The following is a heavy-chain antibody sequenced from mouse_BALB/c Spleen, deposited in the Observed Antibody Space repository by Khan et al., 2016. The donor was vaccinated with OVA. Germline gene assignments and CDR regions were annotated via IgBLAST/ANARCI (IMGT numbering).Heavy chain of an antibody. CDR1: GYTFTDFY. CDR3: ARSSFYPFYFDY. D-gene: IGHD2-1*01. CDR2: IYPGSGNP. V-gene: IGHV1-84*02. J-gene: IGHJ2*01. Sequence: QVHVKQSGPELVKPGASVKISCKASGYTFTDFYINWVKQKPGKGLEWIGWIYPGSGNPKYNEKFKGKATLTVDKSSSTAYMQLSSLTSEDTAVYFCARSSFYPFYFDYWGQGTTLTVSS.